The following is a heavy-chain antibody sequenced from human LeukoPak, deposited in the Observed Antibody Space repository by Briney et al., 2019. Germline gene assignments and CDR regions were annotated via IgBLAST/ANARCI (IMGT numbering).Heavy chain of an antibody. CDR2: IYPGDSDT. Sequence: GESLQISCQGSGYSFTSYWIGWVRQMPGKGLEWMGIIYPGDSDTKYSPSFQGQVTISADKSISTAYLQWSSLKASDTAMYYCARLGGPAVHYYYYYGMDVWGQGTTVTVSS. V-gene: IGHV5-51*01. CDR3: ARLGGPAVHYYYYYGMDV. CDR1: GYSFTSYW. J-gene: IGHJ6*02. D-gene: IGHD4-23*01.